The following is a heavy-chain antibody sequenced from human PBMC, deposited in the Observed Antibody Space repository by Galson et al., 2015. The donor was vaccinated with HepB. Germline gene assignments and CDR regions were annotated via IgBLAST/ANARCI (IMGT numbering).Heavy chain of an antibody. V-gene: IGHV4-30-2*01. D-gene: IGHD1/OR15-1a*01. Sequence: QVQLQESGPGLVKPSETLSLTCAVSGGSISSGGYSWSWIRQPPGKGLEWIGYIYHSGSTYYNPSLKSRVTISVDRSKNQFSLKLSSVTAADTAVYYCARGYGEHDAFDIWGQGTMVTVSS. CDR1: GGSISSGGYS. J-gene: IGHJ3*02. CDR3: ARGYGEHDAFDI. CDR2: IYHSGST.